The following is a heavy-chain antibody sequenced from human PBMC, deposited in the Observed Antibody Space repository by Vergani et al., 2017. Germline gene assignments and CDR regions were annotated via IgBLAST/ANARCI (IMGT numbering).Heavy chain of an antibody. CDR2: ISGPGLST. Sequence: EVHLLESGGGLVQSGGSLRLSCAASGFTFSNSAVSWVRQAPGRGLAWVSSISGPGLSTYYADSVKGRFSISRDNSKNTVFLQMHSLRAEDTAIYYCVKKKIDLGSYFFDSWLDAVLATDSS. CDR3: VKKKIDLGSYFFDS. J-gene: IGHJ4*01. D-gene: IGHD2/OR15-2a*01. CDR1: GFTFSNSA. V-gene: IGHV3-23*01.